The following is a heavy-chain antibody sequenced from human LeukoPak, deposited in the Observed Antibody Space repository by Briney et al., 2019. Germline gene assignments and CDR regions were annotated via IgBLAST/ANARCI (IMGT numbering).Heavy chain of an antibody. CDR2: IYHSGST. CDR3: ARDQYHSSGWYRFDP. J-gene: IGHJ5*02. Sequence: SETLSLTCAVSGGSISSGGYSWSWIRQPPGKGLEWIGYIYHSGSTYYNPSLKSRVTISVDRSKNQFSLKLSSVTAADTAVYYCARDQYHSSGWYRFDPWGQGTLVTVSS. CDR1: GGSISSGGYS. V-gene: IGHV4-30-2*01. D-gene: IGHD6-19*01.